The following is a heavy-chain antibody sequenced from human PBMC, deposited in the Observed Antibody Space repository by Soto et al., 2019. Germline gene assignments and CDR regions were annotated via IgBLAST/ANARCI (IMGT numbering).Heavy chain of an antibody. CDR2: ILYDGSKK. CDR1: GFTFSSYG. D-gene: IGHD3-3*01. J-gene: IGHJ6*02. V-gene: IGHV3-33*01. CDR3: ARYTISSSITIFGVVTKRKSYYGMNV. Sequence: GGSLRLSCXAXGFTFSSYGMRWVRQAPGKGLELVAVILYDGSKKYYADSVKGRFTISRDNSKNTLYLQMNSLRAENPGVYVGARYTISSSITIFGVVTKRKSYYGMNVWGPGTRVTVS.